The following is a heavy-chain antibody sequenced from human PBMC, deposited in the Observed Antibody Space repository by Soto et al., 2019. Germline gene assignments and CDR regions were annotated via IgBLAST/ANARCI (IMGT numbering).Heavy chain of an antibody. CDR3: ARDMGPSGAYGY. CDR2: IDPDGSQK. D-gene: IGHD1-26*01. Sequence: EVQLVDSGGDLVQPGGSLRLSCAASGFTFSTYWMSWFRQAPGKGLEWVANIDPDGSQKYYVDSVKGRFTISRDNAKNSLYLQMNSLSAEDTAVYYCARDMGPSGAYGYWGQGTLVTVSS. V-gene: IGHV3-7*03. CDR1: GFTFSTYW. J-gene: IGHJ4*02.